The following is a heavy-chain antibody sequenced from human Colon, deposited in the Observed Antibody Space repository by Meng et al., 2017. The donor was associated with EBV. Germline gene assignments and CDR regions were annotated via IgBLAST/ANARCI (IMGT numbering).Heavy chain of an antibody. D-gene: IGHD5-18*01. Sequence: QLHLQESGPGLVKTSETLSLTCAVSGGSISSVYWWTWVRQSPGKGLEWIGEIYHSGSTNYNPSLKSRVTISVDKSKNQFSLKLTSVTAADTAVYYCARGGYYSFDYWGQRTLVTVSS. V-gene: IGHV4-4*02. CDR3: ARGGYYSFDY. CDR2: IYHSGST. J-gene: IGHJ4*02. CDR1: GGSISSVYW.